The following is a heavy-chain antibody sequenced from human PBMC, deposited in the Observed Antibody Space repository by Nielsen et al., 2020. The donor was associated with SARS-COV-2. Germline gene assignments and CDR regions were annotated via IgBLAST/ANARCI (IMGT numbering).Heavy chain of an antibody. CDR1: GFTFNIYA. Sequence: GESLKISCIASGFTFNIYAMAWVRRTPGRGLQWVSGISASGGSTYYTDSVKGRFAVSRDNSRNTLYLQMNSLRAEDTAVYYCARDLDGTVYYDSSGPGGYYYYGMDVWSQGTTVTVSS. CDR2: ISASGGST. D-gene: IGHD3-22*01. J-gene: IGHJ6*02. V-gene: IGHV3-23*01. CDR3: ARDLDGTVYYDSSGPGGYYYYGMDV.